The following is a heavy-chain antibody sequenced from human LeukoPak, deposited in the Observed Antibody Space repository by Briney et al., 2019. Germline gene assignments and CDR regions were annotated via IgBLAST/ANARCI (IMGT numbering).Heavy chain of an antibody. J-gene: IGHJ4*02. D-gene: IGHD3-3*01. CDR1: GFTVSSNY. V-gene: IGHV3-66*01. CDR2: IYSGGST. CDR3: ASGLRFLEWYLDY. Sequence: PGGSLRLSCAASGFTVSSNYMSWVRQAPGKGLEWVSVIYSGGSTYYADSVKGRFTISRDNSKNTLYLQMNSLRAEDTAVYYCASGLRFLEWYLDYWGQGTLVTVSS.